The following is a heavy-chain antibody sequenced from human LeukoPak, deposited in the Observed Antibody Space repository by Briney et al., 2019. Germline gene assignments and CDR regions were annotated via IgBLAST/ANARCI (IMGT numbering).Heavy chain of an antibody. D-gene: IGHD2-8*01. CDR1: VYTFTRYY. J-gene: IGHJ4*02. V-gene: IGHV1-2*02. CDR3: ARNPPYCTNGVCYRYFDY. Sequence: GASVKVSCKASVYTFTRYYMHWVRQAPGQGLEWMGWINPNSGGTNYAQKFQGRVTMTRDTSISTAYMELSRLRSDDTAVYYCARNPPYCTNGVCYRYFDYWGQGTLVTVSS. CDR2: INPNSGGT.